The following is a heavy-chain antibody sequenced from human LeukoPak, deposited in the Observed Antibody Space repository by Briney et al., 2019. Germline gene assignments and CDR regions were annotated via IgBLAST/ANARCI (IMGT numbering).Heavy chain of an antibody. CDR3: ASFRRITIFGVVIERGPVDY. J-gene: IGHJ4*02. CDR2: INHGGST. V-gene: IGHV4-34*01. Sequence: SETLSLTCAVYGGSFSGYYWSWIRQPPGKGLEWIGEINHGGSTNYNPSLKSRVTISVDTSKNQFSLKLSSVTAADTAVYYCASFRRITIFGVVIERGPVDYWGQGTLVTVSS. D-gene: IGHD3-3*01. CDR1: GGSFSGYY.